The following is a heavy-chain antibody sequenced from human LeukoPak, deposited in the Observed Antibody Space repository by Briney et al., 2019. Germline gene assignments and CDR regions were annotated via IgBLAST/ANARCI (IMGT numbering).Heavy chain of an antibody. CDR3: ARRTTAMAYYYGMDV. V-gene: IGHV3-53*01. CDR2: IYSGGST. Sequence: GGSPRLSCAASGFTVSSNYMSWVRQAPGKGLEWVSVIYSGGSTYYADSVKGRFTISRDSSKNTLYLQMNSLRAEDTAVYYCARRTTAMAYYYGMDVWGKGTTVTVSS. CDR1: GFTVSSNY. D-gene: IGHD5-18*01. J-gene: IGHJ6*04.